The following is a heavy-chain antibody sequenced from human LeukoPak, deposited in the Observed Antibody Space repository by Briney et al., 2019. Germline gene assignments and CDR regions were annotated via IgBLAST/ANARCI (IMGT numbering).Heavy chain of an antibody. Sequence: PGGPLRPSCAASGFIFSSYSMNWVRQAPGKGLEWVSYISSSSSTIYYADSVKGRFTISRDSAKNSVYLQMNSLRDEDTAVYYCARRAVTGSNYFDYWGQGSLVTVSS. CDR2: ISSSSSTI. J-gene: IGHJ4*02. CDR1: GFIFSSYS. V-gene: IGHV3-48*02. CDR3: ARRAVTGSNYFDY. D-gene: IGHD6-19*01.